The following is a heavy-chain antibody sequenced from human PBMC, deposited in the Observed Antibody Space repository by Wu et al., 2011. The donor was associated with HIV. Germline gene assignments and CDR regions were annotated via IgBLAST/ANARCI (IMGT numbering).Heavy chain of an antibody. D-gene: IGHD1-7*01. V-gene: IGHV1-69*14. CDR3: ARDLTAVERNYVLGYMDV. CDR1: GGTFGYYA. CDR2: IIPIFGTP. Sequence: QVHLVQSGAEVKKPGSSVKVSCQASGGTFGYYAVSWVRQAPGQGLDWMGRIIPIFGTPNYAQKFQDRVTISVDKSTNTVYMELSSLKFEDTAVYYCARDLTAVERNYVLGYMDVWGKGTTVTVS. J-gene: IGHJ6*03.